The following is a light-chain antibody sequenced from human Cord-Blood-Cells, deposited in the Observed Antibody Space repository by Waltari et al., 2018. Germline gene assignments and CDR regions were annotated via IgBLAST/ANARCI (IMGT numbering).Light chain of an antibody. V-gene: IGKV3-20*01. Sequence: EIVLTQSPGTLSLSPGERATLSCRASQSVSRSYVAWYQQKPGQAPRLLIYGSASSATGIPDRFSGSGSGTDFTLTISRLEPEDFAVYYCQQYGSSPRTFGQGTKVEIK. CDR1: QSVSRSY. CDR3: QQYGSSPRT. J-gene: IGKJ1*01. CDR2: GSA.